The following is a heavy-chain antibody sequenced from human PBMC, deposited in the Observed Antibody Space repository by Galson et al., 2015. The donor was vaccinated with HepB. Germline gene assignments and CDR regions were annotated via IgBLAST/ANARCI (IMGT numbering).Heavy chain of an antibody. CDR1: GYSFTTYW. CDR3: ARLSYSSSSRPEDWLDP. CDR2: IDPSDSYT. J-gene: IGHJ5*02. Sequence: QSGAEVKKPGESLRISCKGSGYSFTTYWISWVRQMPGKGLEWMGRIDPSDSYTNYSPSFQGHITFSVDKSISTAYLQWSSLKASDTAMYYCARLSYSSSSRPEDWLDPWGQGTLVIVSA. D-gene: IGHD6-6*01. V-gene: IGHV5-10-1*01.